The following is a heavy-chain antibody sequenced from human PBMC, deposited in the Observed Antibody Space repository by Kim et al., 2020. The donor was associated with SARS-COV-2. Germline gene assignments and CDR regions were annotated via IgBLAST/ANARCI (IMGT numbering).Heavy chain of an antibody. J-gene: IGHJ6*02. V-gene: IGHV3-23*01. Sequence: GGSLRLSCAASGFTFSSYAMSWVRQAPGKGLEWVSAISGSGGSTYYADSVKGRFTISRDNSKNTLYLQMNSLRAEDTAVYYCANGLDYVWGSPPWIGMDVWGQGTTVTVSS. D-gene: IGHD3-16*01. CDR3: ANGLDYVWGSPPWIGMDV. CDR1: GFTFSSYA. CDR2: ISGSGGST.